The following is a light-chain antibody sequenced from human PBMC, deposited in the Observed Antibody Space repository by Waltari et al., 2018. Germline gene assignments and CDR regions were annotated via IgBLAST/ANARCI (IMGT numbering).Light chain of an antibody. Sequence: QSVLTQPPSASGTPGQRVTISCSGSISNIGGNAVNWYQHLPGPAPKLLIYSNSQRPSGVPDRFSGSASGTSASLAIRELQTGDEADYYCATWDDSLNGFYVFGTGTKVTVL. CDR2: SNS. V-gene: IGLV1-44*01. CDR1: ISNIGGNA. J-gene: IGLJ1*01. CDR3: ATWDDSLNGFYV.